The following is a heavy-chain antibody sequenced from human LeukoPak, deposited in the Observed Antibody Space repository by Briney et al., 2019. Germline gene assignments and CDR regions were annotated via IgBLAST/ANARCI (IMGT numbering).Heavy chain of an antibody. Sequence: GGSLRLSCAASGFTFSSYARSWVRQAPGKGLEWVSAISGSGGSTYYADSVKGRFTISRDNSKNTLYLQMNSLRAEDTAVYYCAKDRGSAALPPYFDYWGQGTLVTVSS. J-gene: IGHJ4*02. CDR1: GFTFSSYA. V-gene: IGHV3-23*01. D-gene: IGHD6-13*01. CDR3: AKDRGSAALPPYFDY. CDR2: ISGSGGST.